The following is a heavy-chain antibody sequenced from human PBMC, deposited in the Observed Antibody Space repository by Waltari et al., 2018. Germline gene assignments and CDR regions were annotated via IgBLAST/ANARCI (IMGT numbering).Heavy chain of an antibody. CDR2: IYWDDDK. Sequence: QITLKESGPTLVKPTQTLTLTCTFSGFSLSSSGVGVGWIRQPPGKALEWLALIYWDDDKRYSPSLKSRLTVTKDTSKNQVVLTMTNMDPVDTATYYCAHSGGAFGVVIAHFDYWGQGTLVTVSS. D-gene: IGHD3-3*01. CDR1: GFSLSSSGVG. J-gene: IGHJ4*02. V-gene: IGHV2-5*02. CDR3: AHSGGAFGVVIAHFDY.